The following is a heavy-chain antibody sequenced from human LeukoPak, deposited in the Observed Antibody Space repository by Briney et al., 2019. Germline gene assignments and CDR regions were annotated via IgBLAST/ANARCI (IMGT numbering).Heavy chain of an antibody. CDR2: ISAYNGNT. D-gene: IGHD1-26*01. CDR3: AREGLGYSGSYHFDY. V-gene: IGHV1-18*01. Sequence: ASVKVSCKASGYTFTSYGISWVRQAPGQGLEWMGWISAYNGNTNYAQKLQGRVTMTTDTSTSTAYMELRSLRSDDTAVYYCAREGLGYSGSYHFDYWGQGTLVTVSS. CDR1: GYTFTSYG. J-gene: IGHJ4*02.